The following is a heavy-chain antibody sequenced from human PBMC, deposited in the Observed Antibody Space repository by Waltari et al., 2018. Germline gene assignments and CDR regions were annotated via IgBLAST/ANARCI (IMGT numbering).Heavy chain of an antibody. V-gene: IGHV1-69*12. CDR1: GGTLSSYA. CDR3: ARRGLSSSSWYDAFDI. Sequence: QVQLVQSGAEVKKPGSSVKVSCKASGGTLSSYAISGVRQAPGQGLEWMGGSIPIFGTANYAQKFQGRVTITADESTSTAYMELSSLRSEDTAVYYCARRGLSSSSWYDAFDIWGQGTMVTVSS. CDR2: SIPIFGTA. D-gene: IGHD6-13*01. J-gene: IGHJ3*02.